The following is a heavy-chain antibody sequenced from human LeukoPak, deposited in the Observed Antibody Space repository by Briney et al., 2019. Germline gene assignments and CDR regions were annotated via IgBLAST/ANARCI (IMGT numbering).Heavy chain of an antibody. D-gene: IGHD3-22*01. CDR1: GLTFSSYW. CDR2: IKEDGSEK. J-gene: IGHJ4*02. V-gene: IGHV3-7*05. CDR3: ARGEYYYDGGY. Sequence: QPGGSLRLSCAASGLTFSSYWMSWVRQAPGKGLEWVANIKEDGSEKNYVDSVKGRFTISRDNAKNSLYLQMNSLRAEDTAVYYCARGEYYYDGGYWGQGTLVTVSS.